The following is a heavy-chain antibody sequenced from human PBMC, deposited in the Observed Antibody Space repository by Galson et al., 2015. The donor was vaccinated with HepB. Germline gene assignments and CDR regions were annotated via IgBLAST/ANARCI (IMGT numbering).Heavy chain of an antibody. CDR3: AKVGEWSTSPDFDY. Sequence: LRLSCAASGFTFSSYAMSWVRQAPGKGLEWVSAISGSGGSTYYADSVKGRFTISRDNSKNTLYLQMNSLRAEDTAVYYCAKVGEWSTSPDFDYWGQGTLVTVSS. CDR2: ISGSGGST. V-gene: IGHV3-23*01. J-gene: IGHJ4*02. CDR1: GFTFSSYA. D-gene: IGHD3-10*01.